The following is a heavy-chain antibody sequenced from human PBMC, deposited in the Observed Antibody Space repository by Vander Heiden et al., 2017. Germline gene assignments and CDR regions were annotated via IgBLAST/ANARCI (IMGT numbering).Heavy chain of an antibody. J-gene: IGHJ4*02. CDR2: IFSKDEK. CDR1: GFSLSNDRVA. Sequence: QVTLKESGPVLVKPTETPTLTCTVSGFSLSNDRVAVSWVRSPPGKALEWLAHIFSKDEKLYTTSLKSRLTSSKDTSKSQVVLTMTNMDPVDTATYYCARTPVEMTTISRYFDYWGQGTLVTVSS. D-gene: IGHD4-4*01. CDR3: ARTPVEMTTISRYFDY. V-gene: IGHV2-26*01.